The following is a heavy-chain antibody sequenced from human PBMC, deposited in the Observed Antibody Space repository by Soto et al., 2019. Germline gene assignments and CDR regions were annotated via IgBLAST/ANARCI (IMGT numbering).Heavy chain of an antibody. J-gene: IGHJ3*01. CDR1: GFTFSSSE. D-gene: IGHD2-15*01. CDR2: IHPGGQTI. Sequence: EVHLVESGGGLVQPGGSLRLSCAASGFTFSSSEMYWVRQAPGKGLEWISYIHPGGQTIFYAESVKGRFTSSRDNAKHSVYLQMNSLRAEDTAVYYCARRGSRWGRGTKVTVSS. CDR3: ARRGSR. V-gene: IGHV3-48*03.